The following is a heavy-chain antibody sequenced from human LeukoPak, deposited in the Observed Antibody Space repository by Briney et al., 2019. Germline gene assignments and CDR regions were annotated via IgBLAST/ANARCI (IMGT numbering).Heavy chain of an antibody. CDR2: ISGSGGST. D-gene: IGHD3-22*01. J-gene: IGHJ4*02. V-gene: IGHV3-23*01. Sequence: PGGSLRLSCAASGFTFSSYAMSWVRQAPGKGLEWVSAISGSGGSTYYADSVKGRFTISRDNSKNTLYLQMNSLRAEDTAVYYCAKSPPPLYDSSGYLSNYFDYWGQGTLVTVSS. CDR3: AKSPPPLYDSSGYLSNYFDY. CDR1: GFTFSSYA.